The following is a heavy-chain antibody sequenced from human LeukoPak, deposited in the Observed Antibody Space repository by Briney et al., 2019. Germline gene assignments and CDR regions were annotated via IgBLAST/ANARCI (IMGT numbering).Heavy chain of an antibody. J-gene: IGHJ4*02. CDR2: IYHSGST. V-gene: IGHV4-4*02. CDR1: GGSISSSNW. Sequence: SETLSLTCAVSGGSISSSNWWSWVRQPPGKGLEWIGEIYHSGSTNYNPSLKSRVTISVDTSKNQFSLKLSSVTAADTAVYYCASGVVRGVFDYWGQGTLVTVSS. CDR3: ASGVVRGVFDY. D-gene: IGHD3-10*01.